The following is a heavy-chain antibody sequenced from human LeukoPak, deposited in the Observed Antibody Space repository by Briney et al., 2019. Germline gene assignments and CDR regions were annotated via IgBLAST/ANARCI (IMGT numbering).Heavy chain of an antibody. D-gene: IGHD5-12*01. V-gene: IGHV1-18*01. Sequence: ASVKVSCKASGGTFSSYAISWVLQAPGQGLEWMGWISAYNGNTNYAQKLQGRVTMTTDTSTSTAYMELRSLRSDDTAVYYCARVTFGLERRYDGKYFDYWGQGTLVTVSS. CDR1: GGTFSSYA. CDR3: ARVTFGLERRYDGKYFDY. J-gene: IGHJ4*02. CDR2: ISAYNGNT.